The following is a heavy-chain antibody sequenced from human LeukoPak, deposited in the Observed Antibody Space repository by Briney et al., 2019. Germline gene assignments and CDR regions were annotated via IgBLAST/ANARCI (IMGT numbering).Heavy chain of an antibody. CDR3: ARHDIVVVVAAADY. D-gene: IGHD2-15*01. V-gene: IGHV5-10-1*01. CDR1: GYSFTSYW. J-gene: IGHJ4*02. Sequence: GESLKISCKGSGYSFTSYWISWVRQMPGQGLEWMGRIEPSDSYSNYSPSFQGHVTISADKSISTAYLQWSSLKASDTAMYYCARHDIVVVVAAADYWGQGTLVTVSS. CDR2: IEPSDSYS.